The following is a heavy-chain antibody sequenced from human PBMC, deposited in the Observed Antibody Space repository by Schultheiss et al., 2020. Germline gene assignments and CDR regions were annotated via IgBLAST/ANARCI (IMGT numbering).Heavy chain of an antibody. V-gene: IGHV3-23*01. Sequence: GGSLRLSCAASGFTFSSYAMSWVRQAPGKGLEWVSAISGSGGSTYYADSVKGRFSISRDNSKNTLYLQMDNLRADDTAVYFCARRENSGTWPYYLDLWGQGTLVTVSS. D-gene: IGHD3/OR15-3a*01. CDR3: ARRENSGTWPYYLDL. J-gene: IGHJ4*02. CDR2: ISGSGGST. CDR1: GFTFSSYA.